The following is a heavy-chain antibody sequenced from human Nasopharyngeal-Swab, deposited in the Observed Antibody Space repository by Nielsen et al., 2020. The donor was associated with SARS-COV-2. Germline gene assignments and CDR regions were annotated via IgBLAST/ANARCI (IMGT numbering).Heavy chain of an antibody. Sequence: GESLKISCAASGFTFSSYGMRWVRQAPGKGLEWVAVISYDGSNKYYADSVKGRFTISRDNSKNTLYLQMNSLRAEDTAVYYCAKGYFLDYWGQGTLVTVSS. D-gene: IGHD2/OR15-2a*01. CDR3: AKGYFLDY. CDR1: GFTFSSYG. J-gene: IGHJ4*02. CDR2: ISYDGSNK. V-gene: IGHV3-30*18.